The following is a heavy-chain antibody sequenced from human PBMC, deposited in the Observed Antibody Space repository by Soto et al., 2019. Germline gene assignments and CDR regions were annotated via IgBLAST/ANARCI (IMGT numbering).Heavy chain of an antibody. CDR1: GFTFSSYG. Sequence: QVQLVESGGGVVQPGRSLRLSCAASGFTFSSYGMHWVRQAPGKGLEWVAVIWYDGSNKYYAGSVKGRFTISRDNSKNTLYLQMNSLRAEDTAVYYCAREGPYCGGDCYYYFDYWGQGTLVTVSS. CDR3: AREGPYCGGDCYYYFDY. CDR2: IWYDGSNK. D-gene: IGHD2-21*02. V-gene: IGHV3-33*01. J-gene: IGHJ4*02.